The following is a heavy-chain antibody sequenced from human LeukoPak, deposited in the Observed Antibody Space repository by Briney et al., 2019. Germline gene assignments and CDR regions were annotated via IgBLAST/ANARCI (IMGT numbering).Heavy chain of an antibody. J-gene: IGHJ6*03. Sequence: SETLSLTCAVYGGSFSNYYWSWIRQTPGKGMEWIGEINDSGRTNYNPSLMSRVTVSVDTSKNQFSLRLTSVPATDTAVYYCARRWNYGRNYYIDVWGKGATVSVSS. CDR2: INDSGRT. V-gene: IGHV4-34*01. CDR3: ARRWNYGRNYYIDV. D-gene: IGHD1-7*01. CDR1: GGSFSNYY.